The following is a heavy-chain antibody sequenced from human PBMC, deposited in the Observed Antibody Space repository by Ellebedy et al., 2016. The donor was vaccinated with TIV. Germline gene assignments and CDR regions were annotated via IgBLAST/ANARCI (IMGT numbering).Heavy chain of an antibody. CDR1: GFSSRNYL. CDR2: IYQDGGDK. Sequence: GGSLRLSCAASGFSSRNYLMGWVRQAPGKGLEWVANIYQDGGDKYYVDSVKGRFTISRDNAKNSLYLQLNSLRVEDTAVYYCARRGSYGDYAVQVNNWFDRWGQGTLVTV. CDR3: ARRGSYGDYAVQVNNWFDR. D-gene: IGHD4-17*01. V-gene: IGHV3-7*01. J-gene: IGHJ5*02.